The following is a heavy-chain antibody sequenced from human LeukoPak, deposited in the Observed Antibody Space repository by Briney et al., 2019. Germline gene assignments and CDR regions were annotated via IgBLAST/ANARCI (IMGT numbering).Heavy chain of an antibody. CDR2: IYSAGST. V-gene: IGHV3-53*05. CDR1: GFTVSSTY. J-gene: IGHJ4*02. Sequence: GGSLRLSCAASGFTVSSTYMSWVRQAPGKGLEWVSIIYSAGSTYYADSVKGRFTISRDNSKNTLYLQMNSLRAEDTAVYYCAKTGGLRYFDWSFDYWGQGTLVTVSS. CDR3: AKTGGLRYFDWSFDY. D-gene: IGHD3-9*01.